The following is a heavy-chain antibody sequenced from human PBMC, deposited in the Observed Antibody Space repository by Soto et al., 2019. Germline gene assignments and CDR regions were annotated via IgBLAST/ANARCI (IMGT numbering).Heavy chain of an antibody. Sequence: QVQLVQSGTEVKKPGSSVKVSCKASGGTFSNSAIIWVRQAPGQGLEWMGGILPIFGTPNYAQKFQGRLRIPADEFSSTAYMGWNTLRSGETAVYYCATRAEALDTARLKARAPGGQGSLVPVSS. J-gene: IGHJ5*02. CDR1: GGTFSNSA. CDR3: ATRAEALDTARLKARAP. V-gene: IGHV1-69*01. CDR2: ILPIFGTP. D-gene: IGHD5-18*01.